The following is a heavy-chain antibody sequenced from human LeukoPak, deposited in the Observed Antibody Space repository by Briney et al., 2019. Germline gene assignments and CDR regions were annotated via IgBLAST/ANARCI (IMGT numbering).Heavy chain of an antibody. Sequence: GGSLRLSCAASGFTFSSYSMNRVLQAPGKGLEWVSSISSSSSYIYYADSVKSRFTISRDNAKNSLYLQMNSLRAEDTAVYYCARASTYYYDSSGSFDYWGQGTLVTVSS. V-gene: IGHV3-21*01. J-gene: IGHJ4*02. CDR2: ISSSSSYI. CDR1: GFTFSSYS. D-gene: IGHD3-22*01. CDR3: ARASTYYYDSSGSFDY.